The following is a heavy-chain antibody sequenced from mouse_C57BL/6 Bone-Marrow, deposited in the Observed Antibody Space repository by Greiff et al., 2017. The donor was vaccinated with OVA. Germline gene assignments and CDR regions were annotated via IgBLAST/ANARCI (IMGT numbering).Heavy chain of an antibody. CDR1: GFTFSSYA. J-gene: IGHJ4*01. D-gene: IGHD2-4*01. CDR2: ISGGGSST. Sequence: VQLKESGGGLVKPGGSLKLSCAASGFTFSSYAMSWVRQTPEKRLEWVANISGGGSSTYYPDNVKGRFTISRDNAKNNLYMQMSHLKSEDTAMYYCAISLYYDYDAYYAMDYGGQGTSVTVSS. CDR3: AISLYYDYDAYYAMDY. V-gene: IGHV5-4*01.